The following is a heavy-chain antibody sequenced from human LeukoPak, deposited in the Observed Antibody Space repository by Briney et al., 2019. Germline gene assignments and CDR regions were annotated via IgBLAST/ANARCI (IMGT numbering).Heavy chain of an antibody. V-gene: IGHV4-39*01. CDR2: VYSSGNT. Sequence: SETLSLTCTVSGDSMYSNNYYGGWVRQSPGKGLEWMGSVYSSGNTYYEPSFESRVTISIDTSKRQFSLKLTSVTAADTAVYYCARSVLDTAAAGLEYWGQGTLVTVSS. CDR1: GDSMYSNNYY. CDR3: ARSVLDTAAAGLEY. D-gene: IGHD5-18*01. J-gene: IGHJ4*02.